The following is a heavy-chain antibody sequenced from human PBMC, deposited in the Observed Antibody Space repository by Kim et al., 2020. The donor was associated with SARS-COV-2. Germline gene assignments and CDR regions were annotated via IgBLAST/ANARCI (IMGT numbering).Heavy chain of an antibody. Sequence: GGSLRLSCAASGFTFSSYGMHWVRQAPGKGLEWVAVISYDGSNKYYADSVKGRFTISRDNSKNTLYLQMNSLRAEDTAVYYCAKSMVRGVILGETGYYYYGMDVWGQGTTVTVSS. CDR2: ISYDGSNK. D-gene: IGHD3-10*01. CDR1: GFTFSSYG. J-gene: IGHJ6*02. CDR3: AKSMVRGVILGETGYYYYGMDV. V-gene: IGHV3-30*18.